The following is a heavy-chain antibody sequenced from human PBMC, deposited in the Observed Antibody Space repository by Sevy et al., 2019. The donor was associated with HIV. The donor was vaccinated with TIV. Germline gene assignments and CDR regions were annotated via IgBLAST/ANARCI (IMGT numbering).Heavy chain of an antibody. D-gene: IGHD3-10*01. Sequence: GGSLRLSCAASGFTFSSYPMHWVRQAPGKGLEWVSFISFDGTDKYYAYSVKGRFTITRDNSKNTLFLQMNSLRAEDTALYYCVRETTMLPRGAFDFWGQGTMVTVSS. CDR3: VRETTMLPRGAFDF. CDR2: ISFDGTDK. CDR1: GFTFSSYP. J-gene: IGHJ3*01. V-gene: IGHV3-30-3*01.